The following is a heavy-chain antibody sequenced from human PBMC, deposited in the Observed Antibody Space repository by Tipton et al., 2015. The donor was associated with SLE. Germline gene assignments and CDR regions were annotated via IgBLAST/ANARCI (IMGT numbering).Heavy chain of an antibody. CDR3: ARRENGAGSGGSCYGY. Sequence: TLSLTCAVYGGSFSGYYWSWIRQPPGKGLEWIGEINHSGSTNYNPSLKSRVTISVDTSKNQFSLKLSSVTAADTAVYYCARRENGAGSGGSCYGYWGQGTLVTVSS. J-gene: IGHJ4*02. D-gene: IGHD2-15*01. CDR2: INHSGST. V-gene: IGHV4-34*01. CDR1: GGSFSGYY.